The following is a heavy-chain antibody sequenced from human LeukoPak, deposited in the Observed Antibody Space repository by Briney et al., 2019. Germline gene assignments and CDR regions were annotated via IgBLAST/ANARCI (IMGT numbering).Heavy chain of an antibody. Sequence: GGSLRLSCAASGFTFSGYSMNWVRQAPGKGLEWVSSISSSSSYIYYADSVKGRFTISRDNAKNSLYLQMNSLRAEDTAVYYCARDGGGAYYYGSGNYMDVWGKGTTVTVSS. CDR2: ISSSSSYI. D-gene: IGHD3-10*01. CDR3: ARDGGGAYYYGSGNYMDV. CDR1: GFTFSGYS. V-gene: IGHV3-21*01. J-gene: IGHJ6*03.